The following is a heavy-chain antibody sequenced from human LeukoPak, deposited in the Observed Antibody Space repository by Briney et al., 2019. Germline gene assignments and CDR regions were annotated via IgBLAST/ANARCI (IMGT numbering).Heavy chain of an antibody. CDR2: IYTSGST. D-gene: IGHD3-3*01. CDR3: ARGMGNYYDFWSGYYWFDP. CDR1: GGSISSGSYH. J-gene: IGHJ5*02. Sequence: SETLSLTCTVSGGSISSGSYHWSWIRQPAGKGLEWIGRIYTSGSTNYNPSLKSRVTISVDTSKNQFSLKLSSVTAADTAVYYCARGMGNYYDFWSGYYWFDPWGQGTLVTVSS. V-gene: IGHV4-61*02.